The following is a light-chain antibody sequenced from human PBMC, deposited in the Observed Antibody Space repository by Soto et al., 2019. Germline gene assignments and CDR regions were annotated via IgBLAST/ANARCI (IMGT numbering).Light chain of an antibody. CDR3: QQYGSLSWT. CDR1: QSVSSDY. V-gene: IGKV3-20*01. CDR2: GAS. J-gene: IGKJ1*01. Sequence: DIVFTQSPGTLSLSPGERATLSCRASQSVSSDYLAWYQQKPGQAPRLLIYGASTRATGVPDRFSGSGSGTDFTLTISRLEPEDFAVYHCQQYGSLSWTFGQGTTVDIK.